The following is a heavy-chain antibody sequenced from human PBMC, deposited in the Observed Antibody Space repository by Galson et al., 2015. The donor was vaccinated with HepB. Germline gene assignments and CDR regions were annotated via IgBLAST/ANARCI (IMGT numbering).Heavy chain of an antibody. CDR1: RFTFNSYA. Sequence: SLRLSCAASRFTFNSYAMHWVRQAPGKGLQWVAVITYDGTNKFYARSVKGRFTISRDNSRNTLFLHMNSLRPEDTALYYCVKGGGYSAIRGRGGFDSWGQGALVTVSS. D-gene: IGHD5-12*01. CDR3: VKGGGYSAIRGRGGFDS. CDR2: ITYDGTNK. J-gene: IGHJ4*02. V-gene: IGHV3-30*04.